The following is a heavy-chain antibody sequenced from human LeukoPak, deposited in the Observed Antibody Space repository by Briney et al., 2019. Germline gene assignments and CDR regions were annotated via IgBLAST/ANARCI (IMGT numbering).Heavy chain of an antibody. J-gene: IGHJ4*02. CDR1: GFTFSSYA. V-gene: IGHV3-23*01. D-gene: IGHD5-18*01. CDR3: ARQYSYGPYYFDY. CDR2: ISGSGGST. Sequence: GGSLRLSCAASGFTFSSYAMSWVRQAPGKGLEWVSAISGSGGSTYYADSVKGRFTISRENSKNTLYLQMNSLRAEDTAVHYCARQYSYGPYYFDYWGREPWSPSPQ.